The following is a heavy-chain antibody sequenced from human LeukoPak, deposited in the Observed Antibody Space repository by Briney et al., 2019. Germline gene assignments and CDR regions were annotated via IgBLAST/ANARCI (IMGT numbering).Heavy chain of an antibody. V-gene: IGHV1-69*04. CDR3: ARDKGYYYDSSGYPPFDY. J-gene: IGHJ4*02. D-gene: IGHD3-22*01. Sequence: SVKVSCKASGGTFSSYAISWMRQAPGQGLEWMGRIIPILGIANYAQKFQGRVTITTDKSTSTAYMELSSLRSEDTAVYYCARDKGYYYDSSGYPPFDYWGQGTLVTVSS. CDR2: IIPILGIA. CDR1: GGTFSSYA.